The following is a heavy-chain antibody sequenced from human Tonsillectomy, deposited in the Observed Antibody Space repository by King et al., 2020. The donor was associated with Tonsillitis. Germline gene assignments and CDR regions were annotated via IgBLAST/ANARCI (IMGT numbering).Heavy chain of an antibody. D-gene: IGHD3-22*01. CDR1: GYRFTSYW. CDR2: IYPGDSET. J-gene: IGHJ4*02. Sequence: VQLVESGAEVKKPGESLKISCKGSGYRFTSYWIGWVRQMPGKGLECRGIIYPGDSETRYSPSFQGQVTISADNSITTAYLQWSSLKAPDTAMYYCARXXXPSSGYFHYWGQGXLVTVSS. CDR3: ARXXXPSSGYFHY. V-gene: IGHV5-51*01.